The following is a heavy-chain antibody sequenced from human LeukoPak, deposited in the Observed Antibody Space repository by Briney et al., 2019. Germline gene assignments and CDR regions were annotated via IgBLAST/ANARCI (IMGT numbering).Heavy chain of an antibody. V-gene: IGHV3-7*01. J-gene: IGHJ4*02. Sequence: GGSLRLSCAASGFTFSSYWMSWVRQAPGKRPEWVANIKQDGSEKYYVDFVKCRFTMSRDNGKNSLYLQMNSLRAEDTAVYYCARGLGPSYDSSGYSSYWGQGTLVTVSS. CDR1: GFTFSSYW. D-gene: IGHD3-22*01. CDR3: ARGLGPSYDSSGYSSY. CDR2: IKQDGSEK.